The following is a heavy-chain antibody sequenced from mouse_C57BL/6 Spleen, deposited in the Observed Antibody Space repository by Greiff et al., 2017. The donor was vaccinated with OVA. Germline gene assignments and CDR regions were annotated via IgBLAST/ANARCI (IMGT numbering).Heavy chain of an antibody. Sequence: EVQLVESGGGLVKPGGSLKLSCAASGFPFSDYGMHWVRQAPEKGLAWVAYISSGSSTIFYADTVKGRFTISRDNAKNTLFLPMTSLRSEDTAMYYCARPGPIYYGNWFAYWGQGTLVTVSA. J-gene: IGHJ3*01. D-gene: IGHD2-1*01. CDR2: ISSGSSTI. V-gene: IGHV5-17*01. CDR1: GFPFSDYG. CDR3: ARPGPIYYGNWFAY.